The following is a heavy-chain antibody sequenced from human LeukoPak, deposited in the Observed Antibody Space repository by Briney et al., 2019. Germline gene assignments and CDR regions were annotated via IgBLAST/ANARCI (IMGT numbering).Heavy chain of an antibody. V-gene: IGHV3-30*18. Sequence: GGSLRLSCAASGFTFSSYGMHWVRQAPGKGLEWVAVISYDGSNKYYADSVKGRFTISRDNSKNTLYLQMNSLRAEDTAVYYCAKDIDYWGQGTLVTVSS. CDR3: AKDIDY. J-gene: IGHJ4*02. CDR2: ISYDGSNK. CDR1: GFTFSSYG.